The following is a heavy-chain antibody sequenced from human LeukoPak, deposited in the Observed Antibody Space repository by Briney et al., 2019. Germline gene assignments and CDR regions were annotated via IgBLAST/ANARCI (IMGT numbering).Heavy chain of an antibody. CDR3: AKTPQDCGGDCSLLDY. CDR1: GFTFSSYA. CDR2: ISGSGGST. Sequence: GGSLRLSCAASGFTFSSYAMSWVRQAPGEGLEWVSAISGSGGSTYYADSVKGRFTISRDNSKNTLYLQMNSLRAEDTAVYYCAKTPQDCGGDCSLLDYWGQGTLVTVSS. D-gene: IGHD2-21*02. V-gene: IGHV3-23*01. J-gene: IGHJ4*02.